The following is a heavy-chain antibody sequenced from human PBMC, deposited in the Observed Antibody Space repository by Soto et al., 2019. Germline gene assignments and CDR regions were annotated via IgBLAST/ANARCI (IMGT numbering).Heavy chain of an antibody. Sequence: SVKVSCKASGGTFSSYAISWVRQAPGQGLEWMGGIIPIFGTANYAQKFQGRVTITADESTSTAYMELSSLRSEDTAVYYCAAEGETASGYSHGYDYWGQGTLVTVSS. CDR1: GGTFSSYA. CDR3: AAEGETASGYSHGYDY. V-gene: IGHV1-69*13. D-gene: IGHD5-18*01. CDR2: IIPIFGTA. J-gene: IGHJ4*02.